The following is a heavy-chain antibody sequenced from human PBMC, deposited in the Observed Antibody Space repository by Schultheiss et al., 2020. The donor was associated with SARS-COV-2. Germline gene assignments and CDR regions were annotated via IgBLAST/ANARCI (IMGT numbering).Heavy chain of an antibody. V-gene: IGHV1-69*04. CDR3: ARDWSVRIAAAGMDAFDI. Sequence: SVKVSCKASGGTFSSYAISWVRQAPGQGLEWMGRIIPILGIANYAQKFQGRVTITADKSTSTAYMELSSLRSDDTAVYYCARDWSVRIAAAGMDAFDIWGQGTMVTVSS. J-gene: IGHJ3*02. CDR2: IIPILGIA. D-gene: IGHD6-13*01. CDR1: GGTFSSYA.